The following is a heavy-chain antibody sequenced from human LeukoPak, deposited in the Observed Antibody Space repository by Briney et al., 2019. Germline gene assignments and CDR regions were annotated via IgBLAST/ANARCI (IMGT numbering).Heavy chain of an antibody. CDR2: IYYSGST. CDR3: VRYCSSVSCYNYYGMGV. CDR1: GGSISSSTYY. V-gene: IGHV4-39*01. Sequence: SETLSLTCTASGGSISSSTYYWAWIRQPPGKGLEWIGSIYYSGSTYYSPSLKSRVTISVDTSKNQFSLKLSSVTAADTAVYYSVRYCSSVSCYNYYGMGVWGQGTTVTVSS. J-gene: IGHJ6*02. D-gene: IGHD2-2*02.